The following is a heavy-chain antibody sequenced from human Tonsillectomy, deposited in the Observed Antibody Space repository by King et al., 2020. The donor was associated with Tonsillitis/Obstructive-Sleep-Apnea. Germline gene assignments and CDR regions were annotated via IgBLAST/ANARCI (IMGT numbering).Heavy chain of an antibody. CDR3: ARSIGATITAYDY. Sequence: QLQESGPGLVKPSETLSLTCTVSGGSISSGSYFWGWFRQPPGKGLEWVGSIYYSGSTDYNPSLKSRVTTSVDTSKNQFSLKLSSVTAADTTVYYCARSIGATITAYDYWGQGTLVTVSS. CDR2: IYYSGST. D-gene: IGHD5-12*01. CDR1: GGSISSGSYF. J-gene: IGHJ4*02. V-gene: IGHV4-39*01.